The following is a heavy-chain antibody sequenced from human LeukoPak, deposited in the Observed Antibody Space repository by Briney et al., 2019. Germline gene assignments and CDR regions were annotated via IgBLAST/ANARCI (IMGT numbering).Heavy chain of an antibody. V-gene: IGHV3-66*01. Sequence: QTGGSLRLSCAASGFTVSSNSMSWVRQAPGKGLVWVSVIYTGGTTYYADSVKGRFTISRDNAKNSLYLQMNSLRAEDTAVYYCARDRWHSSGRYTGEFDYWGQGTLVTVSS. CDR2: IYTGGTT. D-gene: IGHD6-19*01. CDR3: ARDRWHSSGRYTGEFDY. J-gene: IGHJ4*02. CDR1: GFTVSSNS.